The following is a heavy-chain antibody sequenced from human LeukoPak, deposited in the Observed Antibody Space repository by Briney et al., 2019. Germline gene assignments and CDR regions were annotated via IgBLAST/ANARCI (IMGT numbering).Heavy chain of an antibody. V-gene: IGHV5-51*01. CDR1: GYIFTSYW. Sequence: GESLKISCKGSGYIFTSYWIAWVRQMPGKGLEWMGIIYPGDSNIRYSPSFQGQVTISADKSISTASLQWDSLKPSDTATYYCVRSGSDYGGYGYAYWGQGTLVTVSS. J-gene: IGHJ4*02. D-gene: IGHD4-17*01. CDR2: IYPGDSNI. CDR3: VRSGSDYGGYGYAY.